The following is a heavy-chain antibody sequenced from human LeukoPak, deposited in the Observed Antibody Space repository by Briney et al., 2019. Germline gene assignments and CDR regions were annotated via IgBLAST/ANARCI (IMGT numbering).Heavy chain of an antibody. D-gene: IGHD1-26*01. Sequence: GGSLRLSCAASGFTFSNYAMSWVRQAPGKGLEWVAAISGGGDYTYYADSVKGRFTVSRDNSKNTLYLQMNSLRAEDTAVYYCAKDGGEGGATNYWGQGTLVTVSS. V-gene: IGHV3-23*01. CDR3: AKDGGEGGATNY. J-gene: IGHJ4*02. CDR2: ISGGGDYT. CDR1: GFTFSNYA.